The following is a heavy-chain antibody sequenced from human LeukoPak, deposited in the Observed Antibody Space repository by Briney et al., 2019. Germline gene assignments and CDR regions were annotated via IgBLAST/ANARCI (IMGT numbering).Heavy chain of an antibody. CDR3: ARSSGYSSSGGLNWFDT. CDR2: IYYSGST. CDR1: GGSISSSSYY. J-gene: IGHJ5*02. D-gene: IGHD6-13*01. Sequence: SETLSLTCTVSGGSISSSSYYWGWIRQPPGKGLEWIGSIYYSGSTYYNPSLKSRVTISVDTSKNQFSPKLSSVTAADTAMYYCARSSGYSSSGGLNWFDTWGQGTLVTVSS. V-gene: IGHV4-39*01.